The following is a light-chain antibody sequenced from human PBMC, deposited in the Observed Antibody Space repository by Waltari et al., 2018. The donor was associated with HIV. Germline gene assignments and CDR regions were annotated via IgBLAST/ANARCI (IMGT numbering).Light chain of an antibody. Sequence: QSALTQPASVSGSPGQSITISCTGSRSDIGAYNYVSWYQHHPGKAPKLIIYEVTNRPSGISNRFSGSKSGETASLTISGLRAEDEAQYYCASWDDGLSGHVFGSGTMVFVL. CDR3: ASWDDGLSGHV. V-gene: IGLV2-14*01. CDR1: RSDIGAYNY. CDR2: EVT. J-gene: IGLJ1*01.